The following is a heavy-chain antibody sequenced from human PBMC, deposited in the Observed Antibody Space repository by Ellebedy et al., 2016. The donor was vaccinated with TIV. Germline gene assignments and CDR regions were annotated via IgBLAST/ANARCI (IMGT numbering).Heavy chain of an antibody. CDR3: ARGGLYSGYDYLDY. J-gene: IGHJ4*02. CDR1: GGSFSGYY. CDR2: INHSGST. V-gene: IGHV4-34*01. Sequence: SETLSLXCAVYGGSFSGYYWSWIRQPPGKGLEWIGQINHSGSTNYNPSLKSRVTISVDTSKKQFSLKLSSVTAADTAVYYCARGGLYSGYDYLDYWGQGTLVTVSS. D-gene: IGHD5-12*01.